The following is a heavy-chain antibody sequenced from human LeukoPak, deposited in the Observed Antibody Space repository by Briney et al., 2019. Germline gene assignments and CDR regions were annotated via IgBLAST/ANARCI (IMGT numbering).Heavy chain of an antibody. CDR1: GFTFSSYA. CDR2: IYSGGST. CDR3: AREVKRAFDY. D-gene: IGHD4-11*01. V-gene: IGHV3-53*01. J-gene: IGHJ4*02. Sequence: GGSLRLSCAASGFTFSSYAMSWVRQAPGKGLEWVSFIYSGGSTYYADSVKGRFTISRDNSKNTLYLQMNSLRAEDTAVYYCAREVKRAFDYWGQGTLVTVSS.